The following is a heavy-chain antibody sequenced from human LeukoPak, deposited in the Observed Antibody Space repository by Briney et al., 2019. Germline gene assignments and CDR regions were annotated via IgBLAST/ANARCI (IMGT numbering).Heavy chain of an antibody. Sequence: KTSETLSLTCAVYGGSFNNYYWTWIRQAPGRGHEWIGESSHTGDITNYNPSLKSRATIFVDPSKKQFSLRVTSVIAADTGIYYCARVPDVIARLCDIWGPGISVTVSS. CDR1: GGSFNNYY. D-gene: IGHD1-1*01. J-gene: IGHJ4*02. V-gene: IGHV4-34*01. CDR2: SSHTGDIT. CDR3: ARVPDVIARLCDI.